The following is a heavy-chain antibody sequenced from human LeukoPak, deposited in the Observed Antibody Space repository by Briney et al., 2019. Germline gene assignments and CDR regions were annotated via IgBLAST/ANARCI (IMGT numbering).Heavy chain of an antibody. J-gene: IGHJ5*02. Sequence: ASVKVSFKASGYTFTSYAMHWVRQAPGQRLEWMGWINAGNGNTKYSQKFQGRVTITRDTSASTAYMELSSLRSEDTAVYYCAREYSGYYYGWFDPWGQGTLVTVSS. CDR3: AREYSGYYYGWFDP. CDR1: GYTFTSYA. V-gene: IGHV1-3*01. D-gene: IGHD3-22*01. CDR2: INAGNGNT.